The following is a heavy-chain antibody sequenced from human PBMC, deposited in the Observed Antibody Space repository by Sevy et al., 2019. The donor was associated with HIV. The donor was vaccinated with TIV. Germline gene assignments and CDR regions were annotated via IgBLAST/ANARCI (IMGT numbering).Heavy chain of an antibody. CDR2: ISAGGGSA. D-gene: IGHD3-3*01. V-gene: IGHV3-23*01. CDR1: GFTFSNYA. Sequence: GGSLRLSCAASGFTFSNYAMNWVRQAPGKGLEWVSSISAGGGSAYYADSVKGRFTVSRDNSKNTLFLQLNSLRAEDTAVYYCAKDPSRVLDRDYWGQGTLVTVSS. CDR3: AKDPSRVLDRDY. J-gene: IGHJ4*02.